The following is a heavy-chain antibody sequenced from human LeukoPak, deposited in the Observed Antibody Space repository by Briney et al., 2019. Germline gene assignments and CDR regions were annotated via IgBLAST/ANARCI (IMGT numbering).Heavy chain of an antibody. Sequence: PGRSLRLSCAASGFTFSSYGMHWVRQAPGKGLEWVAVISYDGSNKYYADSVKGRFTISRDNSKNTLYLQMNSLRAEDTAVYYCARVLESRGWFDPWGQGTLVTVSS. CDR3: ARVLESRGWFDP. J-gene: IGHJ5*02. CDR2: ISYDGSNK. V-gene: IGHV3-30*03. D-gene: IGHD3-10*01. CDR1: GFTFSSYG.